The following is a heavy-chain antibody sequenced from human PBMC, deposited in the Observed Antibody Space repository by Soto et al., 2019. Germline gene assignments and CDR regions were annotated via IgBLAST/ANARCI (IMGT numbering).Heavy chain of an antibody. CDR2: IIPIFGTA. Sequence: SVKVSCKASGGTFSSYAISWVRQAPGQGLEWMGGIIPIFGTANYAQKFQGRVTITADESTSTAYMELSSLRSEDTAVYYCARDRTLAKGFDPWGQGTLVTVSS. CDR3: ARDRTLAKGFDP. J-gene: IGHJ5*02. CDR1: GGTFSSYA. V-gene: IGHV1-69*13.